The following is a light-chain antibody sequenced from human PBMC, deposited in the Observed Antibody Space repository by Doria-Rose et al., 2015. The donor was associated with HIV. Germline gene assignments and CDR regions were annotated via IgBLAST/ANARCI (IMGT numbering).Light chain of an antibody. CDR2: AAS. J-gene: IGKJ1*01. V-gene: IGKV1-39*01. CDR3: QQSCSTPRT. Sequence: TQSPSSLSASVGDRVTITCRASQNINRFLNWYQQKPGKVPKVLIYAASSLQSGVPSRFSGSGSGTDFTLTISSLHPDDFATYYCQQSCSTPRTCGQGTKVEIK. CDR1: QNINRF.